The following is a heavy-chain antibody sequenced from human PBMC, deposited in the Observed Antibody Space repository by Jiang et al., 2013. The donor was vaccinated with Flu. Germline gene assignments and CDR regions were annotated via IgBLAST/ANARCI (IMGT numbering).Heavy chain of an antibody. V-gene: IGHV3-33*01. Sequence: YADSVKGRFTISRDNSKNTLYLQMNSLRAEDTAVYYCARGRNYYDSSGYWVYWGQGTLVTVSS. D-gene: IGHD3-22*01. CDR3: ARGRNYYDSSGYWVY. J-gene: IGHJ4*02.